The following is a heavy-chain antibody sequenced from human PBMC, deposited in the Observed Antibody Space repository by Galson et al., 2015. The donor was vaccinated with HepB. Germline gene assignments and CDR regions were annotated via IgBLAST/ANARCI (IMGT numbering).Heavy chain of an antibody. Sequence: SVKVSCKASGYTFTSYDINWVRQATGQGLEWMGWMNPNSGNTGYAQKFQGRVAMTRNTSISTAYMELSSLRSEDTAVYYCARGRRIAARRGYYMDVWGKGTTVTVSS. D-gene: IGHD6-6*01. CDR1: GYTFTSYD. CDR2: MNPNSGNT. CDR3: ARGRRIAARRGYYMDV. J-gene: IGHJ6*03. V-gene: IGHV1-8*01.